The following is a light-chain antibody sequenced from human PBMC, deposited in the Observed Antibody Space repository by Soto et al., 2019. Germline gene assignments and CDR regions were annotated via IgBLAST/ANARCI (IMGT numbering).Light chain of an antibody. CDR3: SSYTSSTLYV. Sequence: QSALTQPASVSGSPGQSITISCTGTSSDVGGYNDVSWYQQHPGKAPKLMIYEVRNRPSGVSNRFSGSKSGNTASLTISWLQAEDEAYYYCSSYTSSTLYVFGTGTTVTVL. J-gene: IGLJ1*01. V-gene: IGLV2-14*01. CDR1: SSDVGGYND. CDR2: EVR.